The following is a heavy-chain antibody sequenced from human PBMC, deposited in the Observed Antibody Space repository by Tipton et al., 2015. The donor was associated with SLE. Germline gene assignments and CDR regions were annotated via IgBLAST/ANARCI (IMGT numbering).Heavy chain of an antibody. Sequence: GSLRLSCAASGFTFSSYGMHWVRQAPGKGLEWVSVISGSGGSTYYADSVKGRFTISRDNSKNTLYLQMNSLRAEDTAVYYCVKAYIVGATTYDYWGQGTLVTVSS. D-gene: IGHD1-26*01. CDR2: ISGSGGST. CDR3: VKAYIVGATTYDY. CDR1: GFTFSSYG. J-gene: IGHJ4*02. V-gene: IGHV3-23*01.